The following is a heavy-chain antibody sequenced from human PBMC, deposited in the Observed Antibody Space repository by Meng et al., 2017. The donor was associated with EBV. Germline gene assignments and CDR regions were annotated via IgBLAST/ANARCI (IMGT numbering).Heavy chain of an antibody. J-gene: IGHJ4*02. CDR3: ARGPPVGVPGPGDY. D-gene: IGHD2-21*01. CDR2: INVGVGYT. Sequence: QVQLWQSGVEVKTPGASVNVSCKASGYAFTSYILHWVRQAPGQRLEWMGWINVGVGYTKYSQKFQGRVTISSDTSATTGYMELSSLRSEDTAVYYCARGPPVGVPGPGDYWGQGTLVTVSS. CDR1: GYAFTSYI. V-gene: IGHV1-3*01.